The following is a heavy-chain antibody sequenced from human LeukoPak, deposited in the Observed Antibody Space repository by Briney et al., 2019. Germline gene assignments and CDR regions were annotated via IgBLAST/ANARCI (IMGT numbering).Heavy chain of an antibody. Sequence: PSETLSLTCTVSGGSINSYYWSWIRQPAGKGLEWIGRIYTGGNTNYNPSLKSRVTISVDTSKNQFSLKLSSVTAADTAVYYCARDVGATPGYFDYWGQGTPVTVSS. CDR1: GGSINSYY. V-gene: IGHV4-4*07. CDR3: ARDVGATPGYFDY. J-gene: IGHJ4*02. CDR2: IYTGGNT. D-gene: IGHD1-26*01.